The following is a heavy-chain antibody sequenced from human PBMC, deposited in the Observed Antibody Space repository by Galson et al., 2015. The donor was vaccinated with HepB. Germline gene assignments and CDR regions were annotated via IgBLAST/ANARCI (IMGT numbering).Heavy chain of an antibody. CDR3: ARGVLKSYDILTGVFDY. CDR1: GYTFTSYG. V-gene: IGHV1-18*01. CDR2: ISAYNGNT. J-gene: IGHJ4*02. D-gene: IGHD3-9*01. Sequence: SVKVSCKASGYTFTSYGISWVRQAPGQGLEWMGWISAYNGNTNYAQKLQGRVTMTTDTSTSTAYMELRSLRSDDTAVYYCARGVLKSYDILTGVFDYWGQGTLVTVSS.